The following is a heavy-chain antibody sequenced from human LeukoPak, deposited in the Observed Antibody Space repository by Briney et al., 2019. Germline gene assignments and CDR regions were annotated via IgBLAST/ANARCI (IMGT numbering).Heavy chain of an antibody. J-gene: IGHJ6*03. D-gene: IGHD4-11*01. CDR2: IYTSGST. Sequence: PSETLSLTCTVSGGPISSYYWSWIRQPAGKGLEWIGRIYTSGSTNYNPSLKSRVTMPVDTSKHQFSLKLSSVTAADTAAYYCARDLQSKIYYYYMDVWGKGTTVTVSS. CDR3: ARDLQSKIYYYYMDV. V-gene: IGHV4-4*07. CDR1: GGPISSYY.